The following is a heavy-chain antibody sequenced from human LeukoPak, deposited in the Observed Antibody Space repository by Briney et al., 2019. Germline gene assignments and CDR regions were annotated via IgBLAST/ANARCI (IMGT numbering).Heavy chain of an antibody. V-gene: IGHV3-49*03. J-gene: IGHJ4*02. CDR1: GFTSGDYA. D-gene: IGHD6-13*01. Sequence: PGGSLRLSCTASGFTSGDYAMSWFRQAPGKGLEWVGFIRSKAYGGTTEYAASVKGRFTISRDDSKSIAYLQMNSLKTEDTAVYYCTRGSSSWYQANPVDYWGQGTLVTVSS. CDR2: IRSKAYGGTT. CDR3: TRGSSSWYQANPVDY.